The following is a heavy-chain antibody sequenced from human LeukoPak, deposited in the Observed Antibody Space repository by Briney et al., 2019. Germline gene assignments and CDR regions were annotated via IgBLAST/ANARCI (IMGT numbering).Heavy chain of an antibody. Sequence: GGSLRLSCAASGFTVSNTYMSWVRQAPGKGLEWVSIISSGGGTYFADSVKGRFTISRDNSKNTVFLQMNNLRADDTAMYYCARDRGIAAHYGMDVWGQGTTVTVSS. J-gene: IGHJ6*02. CDR2: ISSGGGT. CDR1: GFTVSNTY. CDR3: ARDRGIAAHYGMDV. V-gene: IGHV3-53*01. D-gene: IGHD6-6*01.